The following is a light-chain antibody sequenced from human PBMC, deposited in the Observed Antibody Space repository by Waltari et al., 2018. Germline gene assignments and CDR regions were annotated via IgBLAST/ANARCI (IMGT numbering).Light chain of an antibody. CDR2: QYD. J-gene: IGLJ2*01. CDR3: QAWDSGTV. Sequence: SYELTQPPAVSVSPGQTASITCSGDKLGDKFVCWYQQKAGQSPLLVIYQYDKRHPGIPGSFAGSNAGNTATLTIGGTQAMDEADYYCQAWDSGTVFGGGTKLTVL. V-gene: IGLV3-1*01. CDR1: KLGDKF.